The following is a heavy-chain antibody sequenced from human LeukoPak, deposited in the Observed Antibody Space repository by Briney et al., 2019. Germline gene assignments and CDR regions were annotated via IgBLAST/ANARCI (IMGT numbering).Heavy chain of an antibody. CDR2: IYYSGST. CDR1: GGSISSSSYY. Sequence: SETLSLTCTVSGGSISSSSYYWGWIRQPPGKGLEWIGSIYYSGSTYYNPSLKSRVTISVDTSKNQFSLKLSSVTAADTAVYYCASNDHYYGSGSYYNGDYWGQRTLVTVS. CDR3: ASNDHYYGSGSYYNGDY. V-gene: IGHV4-39*01. J-gene: IGHJ4*02. D-gene: IGHD3-10*01.